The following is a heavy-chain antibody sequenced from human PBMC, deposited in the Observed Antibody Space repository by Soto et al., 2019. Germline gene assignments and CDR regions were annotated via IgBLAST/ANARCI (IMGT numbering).Heavy chain of an antibody. D-gene: IGHD2-2*01. CDR1: GFTFSSYA. J-gene: IGHJ6*02. CDR3: AKVFSLGYCISTSCYPYGMDV. CDR2: ISGSGGST. V-gene: IGHV3-23*01. Sequence: EVQLLESGGGLVQPGGSLRLSCAASGFTFSSYAMSWVRQAPGKGLEWVSAISGSGGSTYYADSVKGRFTISRDNSKNTRYLQMNSLRAEDTAVYYCAKVFSLGYCISTSCYPYGMDVWGQGTTVTVSS.